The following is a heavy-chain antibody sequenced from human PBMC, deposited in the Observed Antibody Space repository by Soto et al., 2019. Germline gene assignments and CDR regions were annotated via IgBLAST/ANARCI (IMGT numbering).Heavy chain of an antibody. V-gene: IGHV3-7*01. Sequence: EVQLVESGGGLVQPGGSLRLSCAASGFTFSSYWLSWVRQAPGKGLEWVANIKQDGSEKYYVDSVKSRFTISRDNAKNSLYLQMNSLRAEVTAVYYCERYCVGGYWGQGTLVTVSS. J-gene: IGHJ4*02. CDR1: GFTFSSYW. D-gene: IGHD2-15*01. CDR2: IKQDGSEK. CDR3: ERYCVGGY.